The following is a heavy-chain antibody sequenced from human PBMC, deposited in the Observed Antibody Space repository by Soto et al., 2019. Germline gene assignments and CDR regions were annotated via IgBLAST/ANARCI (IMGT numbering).Heavy chain of an antibody. Sequence: QVQLVQSGAEVKKPGSSVKVSCRASGGTFSSYAVSWVRQAPGQGLEWMGVIIPLLNTPKYVQKFQGRVTITADASATTAYMELSSLRSEDTAVYYWARESSSPTYYYYGMDVWGQGTTVTVSS. CDR1: GGTFSSYA. CDR3: ARESSSPTYYYYGMDV. V-gene: IGHV1-69*01. J-gene: IGHJ6*02. CDR2: IIPLLNTP. D-gene: IGHD6-6*01.